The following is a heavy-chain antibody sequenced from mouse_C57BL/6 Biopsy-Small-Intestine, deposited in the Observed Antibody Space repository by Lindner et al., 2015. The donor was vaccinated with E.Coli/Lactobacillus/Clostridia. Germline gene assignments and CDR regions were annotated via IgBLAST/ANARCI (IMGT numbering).Heavy chain of an antibody. CDR1: ANTFTNYV. D-gene: IGHD1-1*01. Sequence: VKVSCKASANTFTNYVMNWVRQAPGQGLEWVGWININIGDIKYGQGSTGRFVLSWDTSVSTAYLQISSLKPEDTAVYYCARSLLPPYYGMDVWGQGTTIAVSS. CDR2: ININIGDI. CDR3: ARSLLPPYYGMDV. V-gene: IGHV9-3*02. J-gene: IGHJ1*01.